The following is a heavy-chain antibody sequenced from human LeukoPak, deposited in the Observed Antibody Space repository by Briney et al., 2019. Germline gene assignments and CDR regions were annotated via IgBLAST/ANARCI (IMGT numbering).Heavy chain of an antibody. CDR2: ISWDGGST. CDR3: AKGGPPTGAAPRPWDFNY. CDR1: GFTFDDYT. V-gene: IGHV3-43*01. J-gene: IGHJ4*02. Sequence: HPGGSLRLSCAASGFTFDDYTMHWVRKAPGKGMEWVSLISWDGGSTYYADSVKGRFTISRDNSKNSLYLQMNSLRGEDTAVYYCAKGGPPTGAAPRPWDFNYWGQGTLVTVSS. D-gene: IGHD1-26*01.